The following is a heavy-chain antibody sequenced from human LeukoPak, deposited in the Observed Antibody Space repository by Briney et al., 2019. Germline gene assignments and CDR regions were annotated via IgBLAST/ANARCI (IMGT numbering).Heavy chain of an antibody. CDR3: ARNGEYDFWSGYPRLDY. CDR1: GCTFTGYY. CDR2: INPNSGGT. V-gene: IGHV1-2*02. Sequence: ASVKVSCKASGCTFTGYYMHWGRQAPGQGHEWMGWINPNSGGTNYAQKFQGRVTMTTDTSISTAYMELSRLRSDDTAVYYCARNGEYDFWSGYPRLDYWGQGTLVTVSS. J-gene: IGHJ4*02. D-gene: IGHD3-3*01.